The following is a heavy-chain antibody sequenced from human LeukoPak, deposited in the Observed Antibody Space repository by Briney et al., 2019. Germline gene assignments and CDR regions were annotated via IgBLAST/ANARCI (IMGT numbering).Heavy chain of an antibody. Sequence: KGLEWVSYISSSGSTIYYADSVKGRFTISRDNAKNSLYLQMNSLRAEDTAVYYCARNQPDYFDYWGQGTLVTVST. V-gene: IGHV3-48*03. CDR3: ARNQPDYFDY. CDR2: ISSSGSTI. J-gene: IGHJ4*02. D-gene: IGHD1-14*01.